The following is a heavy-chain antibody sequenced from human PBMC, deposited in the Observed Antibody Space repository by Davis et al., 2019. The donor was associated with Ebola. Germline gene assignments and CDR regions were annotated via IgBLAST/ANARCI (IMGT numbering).Heavy chain of an antibody. V-gene: IGHV4-59*12. CDR2: IYYSGST. Sequence: SETLSLTCPVSGGSISSYYWSWIRQPPGKGLEWIGYIYYSGSTNYNPSLKSRVTISVDTSRNQFSLKLSSVTPEDTAVYYCARDGDSSSWYFDGMDVWGQGTTVTVSS. CDR1: GGSISSYY. D-gene: IGHD6-13*01. CDR3: ARDGDSSSWYFDGMDV. J-gene: IGHJ6*02.